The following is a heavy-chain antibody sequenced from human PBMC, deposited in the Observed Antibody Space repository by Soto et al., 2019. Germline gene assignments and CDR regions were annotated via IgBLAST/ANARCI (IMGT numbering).Heavy chain of an antibody. V-gene: IGHV3-33*01. J-gene: IGHJ6*02. Sequence: QVQLVESGGGVVQPGRSLRLSCAASGFTFSSYGMHWVRQAPGKGLEWVAVIWYDGSNKYYADSVKGRFTISRDNSKNTLYLQMNSLRAEDTAVYYCAREVLNYDILTGYSNDYYYGMDVWGQGTTVTVSS. D-gene: IGHD3-9*01. CDR1: GFTFSSYG. CDR2: IWYDGSNK. CDR3: AREVLNYDILTGYSNDYYYGMDV.